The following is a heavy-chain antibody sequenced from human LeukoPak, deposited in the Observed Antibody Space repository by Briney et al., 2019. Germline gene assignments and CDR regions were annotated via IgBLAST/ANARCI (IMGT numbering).Heavy chain of an antibody. V-gene: IGHV3-48*03. CDR2: ISSGGSTI. Sequence: GGSLRLSCAASGFTFSSYEMNWVRQAPGKGLEWVSYISSGGSTIYYADSVKGRFTISRDNAKNSLYLQMNSLRAEDTAVYYCASFDGVAANFDYWGQGTLVTVSS. CDR1: GFTFSSYE. CDR3: ASFDGVAANFDY. D-gene: IGHD2-15*01. J-gene: IGHJ4*02.